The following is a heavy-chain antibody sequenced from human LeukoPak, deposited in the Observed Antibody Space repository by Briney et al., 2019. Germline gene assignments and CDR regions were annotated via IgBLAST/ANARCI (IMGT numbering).Heavy chain of an antibody. V-gene: IGHV3-13*05. CDR3: AKWSGDYPSYYLDY. CDR2: IGTAGDP. CDR1: GFTFSSYG. J-gene: IGHJ4*02. D-gene: IGHD4-17*01. Sequence: PGGSLRLSCAASGFTFSSYGMHWVRQPTGKGLEWVSAIGTAGDPYYADSVKGRFTISRETANNSLYLQMNSLTGGDTAVYYCAKWSGDYPSYYLDYWGQGTLVTVSS.